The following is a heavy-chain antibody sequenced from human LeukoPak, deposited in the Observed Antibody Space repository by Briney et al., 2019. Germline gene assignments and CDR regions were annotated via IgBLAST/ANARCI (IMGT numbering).Heavy chain of an antibody. CDR1: GFTFGDYA. V-gene: IGHV3-15*01. D-gene: IGHD2-21*01. CDR3: TVSGIASDAFDV. J-gene: IGHJ3*01. Sequence: PGGSLRLSCTASGFTFGDYAMSWVRQAPGKGLEWVGRIKSKTDGGTTDYAAPVRGRFTISRDDSKNTLYLQMNSLKTEDTAVYYCTVSGIASDAFDVWGQGTVVTVSS. CDR2: IKSKTDGGTT.